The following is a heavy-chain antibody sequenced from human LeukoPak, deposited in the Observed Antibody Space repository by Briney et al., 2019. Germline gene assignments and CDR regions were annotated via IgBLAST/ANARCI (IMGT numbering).Heavy chain of an antibody. D-gene: IGHD6-6*01. CDR2: IIPIFGTA. J-gene: IGHJ4*02. CDR3: ARGEYSSTVFDY. CDR1: GYTFTSYG. V-gene: IGHV1-69*13. Sequence: SVKVSCKASGYTFTSYGISWVRQAPGQGLEWMGGIIPIFGTANYAQKFQGRVTITADESTSTAYMELSSLRSEDTAVYYCARGEYSSTVFDYWGQGTLVTVSS.